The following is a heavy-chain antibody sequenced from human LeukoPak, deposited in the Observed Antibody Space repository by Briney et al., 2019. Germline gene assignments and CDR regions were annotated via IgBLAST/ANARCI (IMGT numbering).Heavy chain of an antibody. CDR3: ARGKYQPIVVVPAALEY. Sequence: SETLSLTCAVYGGSFSGYYWSWIRQPPGEGLEWIGEINHSGSTNYNPSLKSRVTISVDTSKNQFSLKLSSVTAADTAVYYCARGKYQPIVVVPAALEYWGQGTLVTVSS. V-gene: IGHV4-34*01. J-gene: IGHJ4*02. CDR2: INHSGST. CDR1: GGSFSGYY. D-gene: IGHD2-2*01.